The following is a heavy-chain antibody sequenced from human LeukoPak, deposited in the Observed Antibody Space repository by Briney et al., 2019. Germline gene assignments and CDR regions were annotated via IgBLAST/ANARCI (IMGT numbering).Heavy chain of an antibody. J-gene: IGHJ4*02. CDR1: GYTFTSYA. CDR3: ARSPRWGAAGTRVGSDC. D-gene: IGHD6-13*01. Sequence: GASVKVSCKASGYTFTSYAMHWVRQAPGQRLEWMGWINAGNGNTKYSQKFQGRVTITRDTSASTAYMELSSLRSEDTAVYYCARSPRWGAAGTRVGSDCWGQGTLVTVSS. V-gene: IGHV1-3*01. CDR2: INAGNGNT.